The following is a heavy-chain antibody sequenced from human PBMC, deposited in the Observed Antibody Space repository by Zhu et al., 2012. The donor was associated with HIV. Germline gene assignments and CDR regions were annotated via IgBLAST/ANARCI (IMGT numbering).Heavy chain of an antibody. CDR2: IHHSGTT. V-gene: IGHV4-30-4*08. Sequence: QVQLQESGPGLVKPSQTLSLTCTVSGGSISSGDYYWSWIRQPPGKGLEWIAYIHHSGTTYYNPSLKSRLSISIDTSKNQFSLRLSSVTAADTAVYYCARAWRSCYDYWGQGTLVTVSS. J-gene: IGHJ4*02. CDR1: GGSISSGDYY. CDR3: ARAWRSCYDY. D-gene: IGHD2-15*01.